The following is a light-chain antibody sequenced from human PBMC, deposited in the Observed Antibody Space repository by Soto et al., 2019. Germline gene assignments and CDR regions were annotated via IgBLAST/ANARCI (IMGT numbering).Light chain of an antibody. V-gene: IGKV1-5*01. CDR1: QSIGRW. J-gene: IGKJ1*01. CDR2: DAS. Sequence: DVQMTQSPATLSASVGDTVTVTCRASQSIGRWLAWYQQKPGKAPKLLIYDASSLESGVPSRFSGSGSATEFTLTISSLQPDDFATYYCQQYNNYWTFGQGTKVDTK. CDR3: QQYNNYWT.